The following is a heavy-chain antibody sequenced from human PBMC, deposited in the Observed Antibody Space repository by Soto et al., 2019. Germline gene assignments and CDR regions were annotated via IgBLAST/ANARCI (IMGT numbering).Heavy chain of an antibody. CDR2: IIPIFGTA. CDR1: GGTFSSYA. Sequence: SVKVSCKASGGTFSSYAISWVRQAPGQGLEWMGGIIPIFGTANYAQKFQGRVTITADESTSTAYMELRSLRSDDTAMYYCVRASWAPRSNDGFDIWGQGTMVTVSS. J-gene: IGHJ3*02. D-gene: IGHD3-16*01. CDR3: VRASWAPRSNDGFDI. V-gene: IGHV1-69*13.